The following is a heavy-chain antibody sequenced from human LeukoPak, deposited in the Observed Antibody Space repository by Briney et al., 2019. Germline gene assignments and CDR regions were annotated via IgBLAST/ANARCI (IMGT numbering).Heavy chain of an antibody. CDR3: AIPSLRGGDAFDI. V-gene: IGHV3-7*01. D-gene: IGHD3-16*01. CDR2: IKQDGSEK. Sequence: GGSLRLSCAASGFTFSSYWMSWVRQAPGKGLEWVANIKQDGSEKYYVDSVKGRFTISRDNAKNSLYLQMNSLRAEDTAVYYCAIPSLRGGDAFDIWGQGTMVTVSS. J-gene: IGHJ3*02. CDR1: GFTFSSYW.